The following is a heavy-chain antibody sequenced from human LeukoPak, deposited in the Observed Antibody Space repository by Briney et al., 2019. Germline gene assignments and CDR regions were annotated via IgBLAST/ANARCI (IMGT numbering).Heavy chain of an antibody. Sequence: GGSLRLSCAASGFTFSDYWMSWVRQAPGKGLEWVANIKQDGSEKYYVDSVKGRFTITRDNAKNSLYLQMNSLRAEDTAVYYCARGVVVVVAATRYFDYWGQGTLVTVSS. CDR3: ARGVVVVVAATRYFDY. CDR1: GFTFSDYW. CDR2: IKQDGSEK. D-gene: IGHD2-15*01. J-gene: IGHJ4*02. V-gene: IGHV3-7*01.